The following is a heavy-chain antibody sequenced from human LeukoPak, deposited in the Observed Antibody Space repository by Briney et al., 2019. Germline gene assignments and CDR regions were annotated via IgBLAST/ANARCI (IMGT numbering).Heavy chain of an antibody. V-gene: IGHV4-39*01. D-gene: IGHD1-26*01. J-gene: IGHJ4*02. Sequence: PSETLSLTCTVSGGSISSSSYYWGWIRQPPGKGLEWIGSIYYSGSTYYNPSLKSRVTISVDTSKNQFSLKLSSVTAADTGVYYCARHRRSGTFFLSYFDYWGRGTLVTVSS. CDR1: GGSISSSSYY. CDR2: IYYSGST. CDR3: ARHRRSGTFFLSYFDY.